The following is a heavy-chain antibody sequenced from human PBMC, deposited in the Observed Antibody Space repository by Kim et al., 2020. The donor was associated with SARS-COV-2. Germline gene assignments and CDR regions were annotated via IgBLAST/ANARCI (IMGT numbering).Heavy chain of an antibody. CDR3: ARAGPASSTVRGVIIQARQFYY. D-gene: IGHD3-10*01. Sequence: SETLSLTCAVYGGSFSGYYWSWIRQPPGKGLEWIGEINHSGSTNYNPSLKSRVTISVDTYKNQFSLKLSSVTAADTAVYYCARAGPASSTVRGVIIQARQFYYWGQGTLVTVSS. CDR2: INHSGST. CDR1: GGSFSGYY. J-gene: IGHJ4*02. V-gene: IGHV4-34*01.